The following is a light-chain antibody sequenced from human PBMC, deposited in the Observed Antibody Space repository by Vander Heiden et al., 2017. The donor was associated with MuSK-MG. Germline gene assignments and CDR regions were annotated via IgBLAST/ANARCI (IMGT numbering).Light chain of an antibody. J-gene: IGLJ2*01. CDR1: SSDVGSYNL. Sequence: QSALTQPASVSGSPGQSITISCTGTSSDVGSYNLVSWYQQHPGKAPKLMIYEGSKRPSGVANRFSGSKSGNTASLTISGLQAEDEADYYCGAYAGSSMVFGGGTKLTVL. V-gene: IGLV2-23*01. CDR3: GAYAGSSMV. CDR2: EGS.